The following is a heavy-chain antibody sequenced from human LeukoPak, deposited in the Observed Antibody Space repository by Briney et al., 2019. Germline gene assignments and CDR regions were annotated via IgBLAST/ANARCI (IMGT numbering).Heavy chain of an antibody. V-gene: IGHV3-48*01. J-gene: IGHJ4*02. CDR2: ISSSSSTI. Sequence: GGSPRLSCAASGFTFSSYSMNWVRQATGKGLEWISYISSSSSTIYYADSVKGRFTISRDNAKNSLYLQMNSLRAEDTAVYYCASHCSSTSCYQYVDPFDYWGQGTLVTVSS. CDR3: ASHCSSTSCYQYVDPFDY. CDR1: GFTFSSYS. D-gene: IGHD2-2*01.